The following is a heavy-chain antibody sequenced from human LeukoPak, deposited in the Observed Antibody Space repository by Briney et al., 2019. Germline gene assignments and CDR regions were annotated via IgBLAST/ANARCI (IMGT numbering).Heavy chain of an antibody. CDR2: TYYRSKWHN. Sequence: RSQTLSLTCAVSGDSVSSSSAVWNWIRQSPSRGLEWLGRTYYRSKWHNEYAESVKSRISITSDTSKNQFSLQLNSVTPEDTAEYFCAGTTDYSSSLAFWGQGTLVTVSS. CDR1: GDSVSSSSAV. D-gene: IGHD4-11*01. V-gene: IGHV6-1*01. J-gene: IGHJ4*02. CDR3: AGTTDYSSSLAF.